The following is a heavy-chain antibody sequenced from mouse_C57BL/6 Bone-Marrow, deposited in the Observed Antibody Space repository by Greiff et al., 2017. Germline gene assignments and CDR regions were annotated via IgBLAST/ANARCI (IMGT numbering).Heavy chain of an antibody. Sequence: QVQLKESGPGLVQPSQSLSITCTVSGFSLTSYGVHWVRQSPGKGLEWLGVIWSGGSTDYNAAFISRMSITKDNSKSQDFFKMNSLQADDTAIYYCDRERVWLRRDAWFAYWGQGTLVTVSA. CDR3: DRERVWLRRDAWFAY. J-gene: IGHJ3*01. CDR2: IWSGGST. D-gene: IGHD2-2*01. V-gene: IGHV2-2*01. CDR1: GFSLTSYG.